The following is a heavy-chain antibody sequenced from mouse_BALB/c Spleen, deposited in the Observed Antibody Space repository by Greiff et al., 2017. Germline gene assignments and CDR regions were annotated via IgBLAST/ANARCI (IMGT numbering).Heavy chain of an antibody. CDR3: ARFGNYSYAMDY. Sequence: LVKPGASVKISCKASGYSFTGYYMHWVKQSHGKSLEWIGYISCYNGATSYNQKFKGKATFTVDTSSSTAYMQFNSLTSEDSAVYYCARFGNYSYAMDYWGQGTSVTVSS. J-gene: IGHJ4*01. V-gene: IGHV1S34*01. CDR1: GYSFTGYY. D-gene: IGHD2-1*01. CDR2: ISCYNGAT.